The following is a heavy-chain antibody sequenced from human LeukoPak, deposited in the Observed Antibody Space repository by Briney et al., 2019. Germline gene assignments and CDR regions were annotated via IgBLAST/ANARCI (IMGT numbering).Heavy chain of an antibody. J-gene: IGHJ5*02. CDR1: GGSISSNNYY. Sequence: SETLSLTCSVSGGSISSNNYYWDWIRQPPGKGLEWIGSIYYSGSTYYNPSLKSRVTISVDTSKNQFFLKLSSVTAADMAVYYCARRSYRSTSLDPWGQGTLVTVSS. V-gene: IGHV4-39*01. CDR3: ARRSYRSTSLDP. D-gene: IGHD6-13*01. CDR2: IYYSGST.